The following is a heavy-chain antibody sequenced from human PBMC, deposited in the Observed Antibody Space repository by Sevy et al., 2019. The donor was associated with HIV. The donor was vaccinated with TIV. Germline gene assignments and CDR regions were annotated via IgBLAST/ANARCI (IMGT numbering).Heavy chain of an antibody. CDR2: ISAYDGNT. V-gene: IGHV1-18*01. CDR1: GYTFTSSG. J-gene: IGHJ6*02. D-gene: IGHD3-10*01. Sequence: ASVKVSCKASGYTFTSSGFSWVRQAPEQGLEWMGWISAYDGNTNYAEKFQGRVTMTADTSTSTAYMELRSLTSDDTAVFYCARDKGVGGGGSYYIPTGMDVWGQGTAVTVSS. CDR3: ARDKGVGGGGSYYIPTGMDV.